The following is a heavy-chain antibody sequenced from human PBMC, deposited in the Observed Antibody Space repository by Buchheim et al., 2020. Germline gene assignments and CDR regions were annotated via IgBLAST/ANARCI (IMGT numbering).Heavy chain of an antibody. CDR3: AKDRTSSPGGY. D-gene: IGHD2-2*01. CDR2: ISVSGGTT. Sequence: EVQLLESGGDLVQPGGSLRLSCAASGFTFSSSPMSWARQAPGKGLDWVSGISVSGGTTYYADSGKGRFTISRDNSRNTPYLQMNSLRVEDTAIYYCAKDRTSSPGGYWGQGTL. CDR1: GFTFSSSP. J-gene: IGHJ4*02. V-gene: IGHV3-23*01.